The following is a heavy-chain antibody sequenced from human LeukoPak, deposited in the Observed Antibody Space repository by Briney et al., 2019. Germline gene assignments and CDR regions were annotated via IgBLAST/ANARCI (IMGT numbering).Heavy chain of an antibody. CDR2: INPNSGGT. J-gene: IGHJ6*02. CDR1: GYTFTGYY. CDR3: AREITGTTFPYYYYGMDV. Sequence: ASVKVSCKASGYTFTGYYMHWVRQAPGQGLEWMGRINPNSGGTNYAQKFQRRVTMTRDTSISTAYMELSRLRSDDTAVYYCAREITGTTFPYYYYGMDVWGQGTTVTVSS. D-gene: IGHD1-7*01. V-gene: IGHV1-2*06.